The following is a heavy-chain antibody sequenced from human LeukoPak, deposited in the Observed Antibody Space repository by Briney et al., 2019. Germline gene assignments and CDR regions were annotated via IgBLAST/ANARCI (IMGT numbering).Heavy chain of an antibody. J-gene: IGHJ4*02. V-gene: IGHV4-34*01. Sequence: SETLSLTCAVYGGSFSGYYWSWIRQPPGKGLEWIGEINHSGSTNYNPSLKSRVTISVDTSKNQFSLKLSSVTAADTAVYYCARHSSSAWYYYFDYWGQGTLVAVSS. CDR3: ARHSSSAWYYYFDY. CDR2: INHSGST. CDR1: GGSFSGYY. D-gene: IGHD6-19*01.